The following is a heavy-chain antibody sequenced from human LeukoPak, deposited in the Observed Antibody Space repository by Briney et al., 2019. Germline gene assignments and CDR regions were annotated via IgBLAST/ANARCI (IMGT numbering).Heavy chain of an antibody. CDR1: GFTFSSYG. Sequence: GGALRLSCAASGFTFSSYGMHWVRQAPGKGLEWVAVIWYDGSNKYYADSVKGRFTIPRDNSKNTLYLQMNSLRAEDTAVYYCAKVDDYYGMDVWGQGTTVTVSS. V-gene: IGHV3-30*02. CDR3: AKVDDYYGMDV. CDR2: IWYDGSNK. J-gene: IGHJ6*02.